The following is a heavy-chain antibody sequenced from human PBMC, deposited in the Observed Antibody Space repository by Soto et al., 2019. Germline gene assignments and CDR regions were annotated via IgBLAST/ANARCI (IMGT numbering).Heavy chain of an antibody. CDR1: GFTFSSYG. CDR2: ISYDGSNK. CDR3: AKTSGSYYYYYGMDV. J-gene: IGHJ6*02. V-gene: IGHV3-30*18. D-gene: IGHD1-26*01. Sequence: GSLRLACSASGFTFSSYGMHWVRQAPGKGLEWVAVISYDGSNKYYADSVKGRFTISRDNSKNTLYLQMNSLRAEDTAVYYCAKTSGSYYYYYGMDVWGQGTTVTVSS.